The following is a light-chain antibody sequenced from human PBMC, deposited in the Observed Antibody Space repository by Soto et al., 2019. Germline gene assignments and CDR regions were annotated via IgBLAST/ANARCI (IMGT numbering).Light chain of an antibody. CDR1: SNDIGGYNY. CDR3: SSYTSSSTLL. V-gene: IGLV2-14*01. CDR2: DVS. J-gene: IGLJ2*01. Sequence: QSALTQPASVSGSPGQSITFSCTGTSNDIGGYNYVSWYQQHPGKAPKLMIFDVSNRPSGVSYRFSGSKSGNTASLTISGLQAADEADYYCSSYTSSSTLLFGGGTKVTVL.